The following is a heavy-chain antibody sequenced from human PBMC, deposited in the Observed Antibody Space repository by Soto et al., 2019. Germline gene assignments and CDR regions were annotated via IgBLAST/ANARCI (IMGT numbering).Heavy chain of an antibody. J-gene: IGHJ4*02. CDR3: VKDCSNNRCFSD. CDR1: GFTFHDYA. D-gene: IGHD2-2*01. V-gene: IGHV3-9*01. CDR2: ISWKSGSI. Sequence: EVQLVESGGGLVQPGRSLRLSCAASGFTFHDYAMHWVRQAPGKGLEWVSGISWKSGSIGYADSVKGRFTISRDKAKNSLYLQMNSLRAEDTALYHCVKDCSNNRCFSDWGQGTLVTVSS.